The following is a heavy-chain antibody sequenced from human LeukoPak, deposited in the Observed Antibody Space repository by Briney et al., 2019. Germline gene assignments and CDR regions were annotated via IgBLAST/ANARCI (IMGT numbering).Heavy chain of an antibody. CDR3: ARSLLPRIAVPGPLDFDY. CDR2: IDPSDSYS. CDR1: GYTFISYR. V-gene: IGHV5-10-1*01. D-gene: IGHD6-19*01. J-gene: IGHJ4*02. Sequence: GEALKISSKGSGYTFISYRITWGRQKRGKGREWLGRIDPSDSYSNYSPSFQGHVTISADESISTAYLQWSSLKASDTAMYYCARSLLPRIAVPGPLDFDYWGQGTLVTVPS.